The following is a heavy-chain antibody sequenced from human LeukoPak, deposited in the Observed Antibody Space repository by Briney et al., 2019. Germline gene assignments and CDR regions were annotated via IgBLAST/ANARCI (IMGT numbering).Heavy chain of an antibody. Sequence: GGSLRLSCAASGFTLSNYALSWVRQAPGKGLEWVSAFSGSGGSTYYADSVKGRFTISRDNSKNTLYLQMYSLRVEDTAVYYCAKGVTIYLSPKEDWGQGTLVTVSS. D-gene: IGHD3-3*01. V-gene: IGHV3-23*01. CDR1: GFTLSNYA. CDR3: AKGVTIYLSPKED. J-gene: IGHJ4*02. CDR2: FSGSGGST.